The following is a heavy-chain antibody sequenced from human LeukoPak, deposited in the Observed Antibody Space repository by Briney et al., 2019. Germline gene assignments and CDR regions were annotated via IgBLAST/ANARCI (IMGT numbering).Heavy chain of an antibody. D-gene: IGHD6-19*01. Sequence: SVKASCKASGGTFSSYAISWVRQAPGQGLEWMGGIIPIFGTANYAQKFQGRVTITADESTSTAYMELSGLRSEDTAVYYCARENSVALSAYWGQGTLVTVSS. CDR3: ARENSVALSAY. J-gene: IGHJ4*02. CDR1: GGTFSSYA. V-gene: IGHV1-69*13. CDR2: IIPIFGTA.